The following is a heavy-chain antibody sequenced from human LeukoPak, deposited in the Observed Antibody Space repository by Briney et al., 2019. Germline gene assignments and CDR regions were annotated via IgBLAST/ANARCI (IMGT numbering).Heavy chain of an antibody. CDR3: ARGGWYGRYFDY. D-gene: IGHD6-19*01. V-gene: IGHV4-59*08. CDR1: GGSISRYY. CDR2: IYYSGST. J-gene: IGHJ4*02. Sequence: PSETLSLTCTVSGGSISRYYWTWIRQPPGKGLEWIGYIYYSGSTNYNPSLKSRVTISVHTSKNQFSLKLSSVTAADTAVYYCARGGWYGRYFDYWGQGTLVTVSS.